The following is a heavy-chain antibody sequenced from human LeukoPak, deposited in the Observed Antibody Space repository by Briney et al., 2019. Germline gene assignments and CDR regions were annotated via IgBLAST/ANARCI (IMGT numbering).Heavy chain of an antibody. CDR2: IYITGST. CDR1: GGSISSSSYC. Sequence: PSETLSLTCTVSGGSISSSSYCWSWIRQSAGKGLEWIGRIYITGSTNYNPSLKSRVSMSLDTSKNQLSLKLSSVTAADTAVYYCARVKSRSGWYNGLNYFDYWGQGTLITVSS. CDR3: ARVKSRSGWYNGLNYFDY. V-gene: IGHV4-61*02. D-gene: IGHD6-19*01. J-gene: IGHJ4*02.